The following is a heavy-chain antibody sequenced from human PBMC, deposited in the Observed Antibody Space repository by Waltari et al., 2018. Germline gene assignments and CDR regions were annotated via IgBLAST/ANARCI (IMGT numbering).Heavy chain of an antibody. J-gene: IGHJ3*02. CDR3: AREGIAVAGNHDAFDI. CDR1: GGSISSHY. Sequence: QVQLQESGPGLVKPSETLSLTCPVSGGSISSHYWSWLRQPPGKGLEWIGYIYYSGSTNYNPSLKSRVTISVDTSKNQFSLKLSSVTAADTAVYYCAREGIAVAGNHDAFDIWGQGTMVTVSS. D-gene: IGHD6-19*01. CDR2: IYYSGST. V-gene: IGHV4-59*11.